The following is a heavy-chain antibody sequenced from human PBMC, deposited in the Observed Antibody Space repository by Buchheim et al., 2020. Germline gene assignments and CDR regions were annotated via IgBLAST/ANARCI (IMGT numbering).Heavy chain of an antibody. Sequence: QLRLQESGPGLVQPSETVSLTCTVPGGSISSSVYYWGWIRQSPGKGLEWIGSCYFIWSTYNNPSHKSRVSISVDTSKNQFSLRLSSVTAADTAVYYCARHSDSGSYINWFDPGGKG. V-gene: IGHV4-39*01. J-gene: IGHJ5*02. CDR3: ARHSDSGSYINWFDP. CDR2: CYFIWST. CDR1: GGSISSSVYY. D-gene: IGHD1-26*01.